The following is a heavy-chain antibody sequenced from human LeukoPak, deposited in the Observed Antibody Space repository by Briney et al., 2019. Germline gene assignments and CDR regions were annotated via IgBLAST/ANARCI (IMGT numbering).Heavy chain of an antibody. CDR2: IKQDGREK. D-gene: IGHD2-2*01. CDR1: GFTFSSYW. J-gene: IGHJ3*02. V-gene: IGHV3-7*04. CDR3: ARGDGDTEGCSSTSCYFAFDI. Sequence: GGSLRLSCAASGFTFSSYWMSWVRQAPGKGLEWVANIKQDGREKYYVDSVKGRFTVSRDNDKNSLYLQMNSLRAEDTAVYYCARGDGDTEGCSSTSCYFAFDIWGQGTMVTVSS.